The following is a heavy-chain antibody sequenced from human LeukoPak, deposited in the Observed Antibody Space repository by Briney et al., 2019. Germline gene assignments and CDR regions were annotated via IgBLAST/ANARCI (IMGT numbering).Heavy chain of an antibody. Sequence: GASVKVSCKASAYTFTGSYLHWVRQAPGQGFQWMGWLDPNNGDTEYAQKFQGRVTMTRDRSISTAYMNLGRLTSDDTAVYYCARRSRNGLDAFDIWGQGTMVTVPS. CDR1: AYTFTGSY. CDR2: LDPNNGDT. V-gene: IGHV1-2*02. J-gene: IGHJ3*02. CDR3: ARRSRNGLDAFDI. D-gene: IGHD1-14*01.